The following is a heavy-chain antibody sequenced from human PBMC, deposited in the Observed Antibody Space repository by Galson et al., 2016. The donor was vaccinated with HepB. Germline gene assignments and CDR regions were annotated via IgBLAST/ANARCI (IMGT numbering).Heavy chain of an antibody. CDR1: GFTFSSYS. V-gene: IGHV3-48*02. J-gene: IGHJ5*02. D-gene: IGHD6-19*01. Sequence: SLRLSCAASGFTFSSYSMNWVRQAPGKGLEWVSYISSSSTMYYAGSVKGRFTISRDNAKNSLYLQMNSLRDEDTAVYYCARAGHSSGWYPFNFWWFDPWGQGTLVTVSS. CDR3: ARAGHSSGWYPFNFWWFDP. CDR2: ISSSSTM.